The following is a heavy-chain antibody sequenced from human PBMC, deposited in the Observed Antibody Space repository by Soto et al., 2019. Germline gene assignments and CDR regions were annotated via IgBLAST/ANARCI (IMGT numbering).Heavy chain of an antibody. V-gene: IGHV2-70*01. CDR1: GFSLSTSGMC. CDR3: ARAFRLTKYDFWSVAWFDP. J-gene: IGHJ5*02. CDR2: IDWDDDK. D-gene: IGHD3-3*01. Sequence: SGPTLVNPTQTLTLTCTFSGFSLSTSGMCVSWIRQPPGKALEWLALIDWDDDKYYSTSLKTRLTISKDTSKNQVVLTMTNMDPVDTATYYCARAFRLTKYDFWSVAWFDPWGQGTLGTVSS.